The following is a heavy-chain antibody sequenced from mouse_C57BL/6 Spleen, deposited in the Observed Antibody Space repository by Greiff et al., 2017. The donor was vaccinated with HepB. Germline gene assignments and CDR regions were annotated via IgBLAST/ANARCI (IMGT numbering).Heavy chain of an antibody. J-gene: IGHJ2*01. Sequence: VQLQQSGAELVKPGASVKISCKASGYAFSSYWMNWVKQRPGKGLEWIGQIYPGDGDTNYNGKFKGKATLTADKSSSTAYMQRSSLTSEDLAVYFCARGATVVAMGDDYWGQGTTLTVSS. CDR3: ARGATVVAMGDDY. V-gene: IGHV1-80*01. CDR2: IYPGDGDT. CDR1: GYAFSSYW. D-gene: IGHD1-1*01.